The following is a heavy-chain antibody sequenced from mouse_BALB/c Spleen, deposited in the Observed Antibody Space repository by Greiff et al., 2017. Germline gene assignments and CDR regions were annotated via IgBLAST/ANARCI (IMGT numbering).Heavy chain of an antibody. D-gene: IGHD2-3*01. V-gene: IGHV5-17*02. CDR2: ISSGSSTI. J-gene: IGHJ1*01. Sequence: EVKLVESGGGLVQPGGSRKLSCAASGFTFSSFGMHWVRQAPEKGLEWVAYISSGSSTIYYADTVKGRFTISRDNPKNTLFLQMTSLRSEDTAMYYCARYDDWYFDVWGAGTTVTVSS. CDR1: GFTFSSFG. CDR3: ARYDDWYFDV.